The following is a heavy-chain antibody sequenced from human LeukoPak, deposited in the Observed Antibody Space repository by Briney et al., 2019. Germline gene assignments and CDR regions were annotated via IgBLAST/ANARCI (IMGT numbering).Heavy chain of an antibody. CDR1: GYTFTSYD. CDR2: MNPNSGNT. J-gene: IGHJ6*03. CDR3: ARGRPQYYDILTGYYRGNYYYYYMDV. Sequence: ASVKVSCKASGYTFTSYDINWVRQATGQGLEWMGWMNPNSGNTGYAQKFQGRVTMTRNTSISTAYMELSSLRSEDTAVYYCARGRPQYYDILTGYYRGNYYYYYMDVWGKGTTVTISS. V-gene: IGHV1-8*01. D-gene: IGHD3-9*01.